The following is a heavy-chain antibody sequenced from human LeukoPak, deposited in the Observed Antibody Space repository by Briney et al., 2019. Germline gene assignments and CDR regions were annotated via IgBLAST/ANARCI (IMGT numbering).Heavy chain of an antibody. CDR3: AKDIDVGAQAGNWFDP. V-gene: IGHV3-43*01. D-gene: IGHD1-26*01. Sequence: PGRSLRLSCAASGFTFDDYTMHWVRQAPGKGLEWVSLISWDGGSTYYADSVKGRFTISRDNSKNSLYLQMNSLRTEDTALYYCAKDIDVGAQAGNWFDPWGQGTLVTVSS. J-gene: IGHJ5*02. CDR2: ISWDGGST. CDR1: GFTFDDYT.